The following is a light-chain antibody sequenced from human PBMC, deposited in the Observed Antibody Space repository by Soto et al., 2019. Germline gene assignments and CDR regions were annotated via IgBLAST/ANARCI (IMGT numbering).Light chain of an antibody. CDR2: DAS. CDR3: EQYAYSPLT. CDR1: QNVGNNY. Sequence: EIVLTQSPGTLSLSPGERATISCRASQNVGNNYLAWLQQTPGQAPRLLIFDASSRATGIPDRFSGSGSGTDFTLTINRLEPDDFTVYYCEQYAYSPLTFGGGTKVEF. V-gene: IGKV3-20*01. J-gene: IGKJ4*01.